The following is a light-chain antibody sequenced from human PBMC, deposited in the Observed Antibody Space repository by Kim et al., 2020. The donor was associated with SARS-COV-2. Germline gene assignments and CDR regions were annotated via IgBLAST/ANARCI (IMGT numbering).Light chain of an antibody. Sequence: VAPGQTADITCSGHNLGEKYVCWYQQKPGQSPKLVIYDDTARPSGIPERFSGSNSGNTATLTISGAQAIDESDYYCQAWDSSSVVFGGGTQLTVL. CDR3: QAWDSSSVV. CDR1: NLGEKY. CDR2: DDT. V-gene: IGLV3-1*01. J-gene: IGLJ2*01.